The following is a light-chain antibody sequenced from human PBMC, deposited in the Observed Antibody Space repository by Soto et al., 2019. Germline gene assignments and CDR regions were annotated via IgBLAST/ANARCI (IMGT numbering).Light chain of an antibody. CDR2: GAS. J-gene: IGKJ1*01. CDR1: QSISSY. CDR3: QQSYNSRRT. V-gene: IGKV1-39*01. Sequence: DIQMTQSPSSLSASVGDRVTITCRASQSISSYLNWYQQKPGEAPKLLMYGASTLQSGVPSRFSGSGSGTDFTLTISSLQSEDFATYYCQQSYNSRRTFGQGTKVEIK.